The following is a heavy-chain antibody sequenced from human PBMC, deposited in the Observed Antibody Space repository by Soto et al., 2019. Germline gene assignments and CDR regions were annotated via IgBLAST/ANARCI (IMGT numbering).Heavy chain of an antibody. CDR3: ANHPSSGWYLDPFDY. V-gene: IGHV3-23*01. J-gene: IGHJ4*02. CDR2: ISSSGGST. CDR1: GFTFSSYA. D-gene: IGHD6-19*01. Sequence: EVQLLESGGGLVQPGGSLRLSCAASGFTFSSYAMSWVRQAPGKGLEWVSAISSSGGSTDYADYVKGRFTISRDNSKNTLYLQMTSLRAEDPAVYYCANHPSSGWYLDPFDYWGQGTLVTVYS.